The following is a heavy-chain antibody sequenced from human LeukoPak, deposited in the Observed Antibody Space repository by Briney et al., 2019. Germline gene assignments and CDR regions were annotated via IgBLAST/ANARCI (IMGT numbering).Heavy chain of an antibody. Sequence: LGGSLRLSCAASGFTFSSYSMNWVRQAPGKGLEWVSSISSSSSYIYYADSVKGRFTISRDNSKNTLYLQMNSLRAEDTAVYYCAKGDRYCTNGVCSIRGFDYWGQGTLVTVSS. CDR3: AKGDRYCTNGVCSIRGFDY. D-gene: IGHD2-8*01. CDR1: GFTFSSYS. V-gene: IGHV3-21*04. CDR2: ISSSSSYI. J-gene: IGHJ4*02.